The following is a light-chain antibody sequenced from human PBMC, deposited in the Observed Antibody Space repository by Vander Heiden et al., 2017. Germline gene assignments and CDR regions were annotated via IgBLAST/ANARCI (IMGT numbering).Light chain of an antibody. Sequence: EIVLTQSPGTLSLSPGERATLSCRASQSVSSSYLAWYQQKPGQAPRLLIYGASSRATGIPDSFSGSGSGTDFTLTISSLEPEDFAVYYCQQDGSSPSLTFGGGTKVEIK. CDR1: QSVSSSY. CDR3: QQDGSSPSLT. V-gene: IGKV3-20*01. CDR2: GAS. J-gene: IGKJ4*01.